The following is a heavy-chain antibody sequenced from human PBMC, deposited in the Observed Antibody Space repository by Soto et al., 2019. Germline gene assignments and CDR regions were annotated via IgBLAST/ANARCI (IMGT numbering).Heavy chain of an antibody. CDR3: AKGRGGSGSLNPRVDF. Sequence: EVQLLESGGGLVQPGGSLRLSCAASGFTFNNYAMTWVRQAPGKGLEWVPAISGGGDTTSYADSVKGRFTVSRAGSKNTLYLQMSSLRAEDTALYYCAKGRGGSGSLNPRVDFWGQGTLVTVSS. J-gene: IGHJ4*02. D-gene: IGHD3-10*01. CDR2: ISGGGDTT. CDR1: GFTFNNYA. V-gene: IGHV3-23*01.